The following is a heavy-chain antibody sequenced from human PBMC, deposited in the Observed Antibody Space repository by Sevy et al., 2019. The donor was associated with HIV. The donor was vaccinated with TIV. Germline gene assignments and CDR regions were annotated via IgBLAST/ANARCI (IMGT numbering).Heavy chain of an antibody. Sequence: SETLSLTCSVSGGSISSFHWSWIRQPPGKGLEWIGDVYHTGSARYNPSLKSRITISIDTSKNQFSLKLSSVTAAETAVYYCARDHCSGGRCSNWFEPWGQGTLVTVSS. CDR2: VYHTGSA. J-gene: IGHJ5*02. CDR1: GGSISSFH. CDR3: ARDHCSGGRCSNWFEP. V-gene: IGHV4-59*01. D-gene: IGHD2-15*01.